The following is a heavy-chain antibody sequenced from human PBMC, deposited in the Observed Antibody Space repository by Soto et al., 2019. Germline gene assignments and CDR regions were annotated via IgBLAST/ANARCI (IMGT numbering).Heavy chain of an antibody. CDR2: IYYSGST. D-gene: IGHD3-22*01. CDR3: ARQTTYYYDSSGYYSYFDY. V-gene: IGHV4-61*01. Sequence: QVQLQESGPGLVKPSETLSLTCTVSGGSVSSGSYYWSWIRQPPGKGLEWIGYIYYSGSTNYNPSLKSGVTISVDTSKNQFFLKLSSVTAADTAVYYCARQTTYYYDSSGYYSYFDYWGQGTLVTVSS. CDR1: GGSVSSGSYY. J-gene: IGHJ4*02.